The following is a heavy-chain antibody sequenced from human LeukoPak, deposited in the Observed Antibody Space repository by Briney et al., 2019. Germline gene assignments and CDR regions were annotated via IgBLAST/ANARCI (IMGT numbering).Heavy chain of an antibody. Sequence: GASVKVSCKASGGTFSSYAISWVRQAPGQGLEWMGGIIPIFGTANYAQKFQGRVSMTRDTSITTAYMELSSLRSDDTAIYYCARNTPNYGDFDFWGQGTLVTVSS. D-gene: IGHD4-17*01. V-gene: IGHV1-69*05. CDR3: ARNTPNYGDFDF. CDR1: GGTFSSYA. CDR2: IIPIFGTA. J-gene: IGHJ4*02.